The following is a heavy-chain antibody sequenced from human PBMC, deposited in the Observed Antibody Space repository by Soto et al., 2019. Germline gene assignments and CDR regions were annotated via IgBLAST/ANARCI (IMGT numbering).Heavy chain of an antibody. J-gene: IGHJ6*02. CDR3: ARERMEWLLFYYYGMDV. CDR1: GYTFTSYG. D-gene: IGHD3-3*01. CDR2: ISAYNGNT. V-gene: IGHV1-18*01. Sequence: ASVKVSCKASGYTFTSYGISWVRQAPGQGLEWMGWISAYNGNTNYAQKLQGRVTMTTDTSTSTAYMELRSLRSDDTAVYYCARERMEWLLFYYYGMDVWGQGTTVTVSS.